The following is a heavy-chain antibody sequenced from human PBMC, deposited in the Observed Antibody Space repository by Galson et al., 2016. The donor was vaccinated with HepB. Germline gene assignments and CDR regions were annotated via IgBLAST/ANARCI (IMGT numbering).Heavy chain of an antibody. J-gene: IGHJ6*02. CDR3: TRVPNSGSYPYPYSYGMDV. V-gene: IGHV4-4*02. CDR2: IYRNVNT. CDR1: DASISSSNW. Sequence: ETLSLTCAVSDASISSSNWWTWVRQPPGQGLEWIGEIYRNVNTNLHPSLTSRVTISLDKSKHHYSLNLSSVTAADTAGYYCTRVPNSGSYPYPYSYGMDVWGQGTTVSVSS. D-gene: IGHD6-13*01.